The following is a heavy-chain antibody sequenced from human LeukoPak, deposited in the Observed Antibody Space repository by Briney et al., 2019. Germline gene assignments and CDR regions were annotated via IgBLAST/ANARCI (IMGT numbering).Heavy chain of an antibody. CDR2: ISHNGNTI. Sequence: GGSLRLSCGAAGFTFGDRYMSWIRQAPGKGMEWVAYISHNGNTIHYADSVKGRFTISRDNAKNSLFLQVNSLRAEDTAMYYCATENGWLFDYWGQGTLVTVSS. CDR1: GFTFGDRY. CDR3: ATENGWLFDY. V-gene: IGHV3-11*04. D-gene: IGHD5-12*01. J-gene: IGHJ4*02.